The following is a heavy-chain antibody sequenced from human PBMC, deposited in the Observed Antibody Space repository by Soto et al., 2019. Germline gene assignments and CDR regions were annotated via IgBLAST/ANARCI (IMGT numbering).Heavy chain of an antibody. CDR1: GFTFSRYG. J-gene: IGHJ3*02. CDR3: AKKLLEEPADYYDTKGDALDT. V-gene: IGHV3-33*06. D-gene: IGHD3-22*01. CDR2: ISYDGSRT. Sequence: QVQLVESGGGVVQPGRPLRLSCAASGFTFSRYGVHWVRQAPGKGLEWVSFISYDGSRTYYADSVKGRFTISRDNSKNTAFLQMDSLRAEDTAMYYFAKKLLEEPADYYDTKGDALDTWGQGTMVTVSS.